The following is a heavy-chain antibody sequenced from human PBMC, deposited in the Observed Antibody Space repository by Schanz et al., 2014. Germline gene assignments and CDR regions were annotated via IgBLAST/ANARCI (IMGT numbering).Heavy chain of an antibody. CDR1: GFSFSDYS. Sequence: EVQLVESGGGLVKPGGSLRLSCAASGFSFSDYSMSWVRQAPGKGLEWVSGISGSGASTYYADSVKGRFTISRDNSNKTVDLQMNSLRAEDTAVYYCARIGGSVFDYWAQGTLVTVSS. V-gene: IGHV3-23*04. CDR3: ARIGGSVFDY. J-gene: IGHJ4*02. CDR2: ISGSGAST. D-gene: IGHD3-10*01.